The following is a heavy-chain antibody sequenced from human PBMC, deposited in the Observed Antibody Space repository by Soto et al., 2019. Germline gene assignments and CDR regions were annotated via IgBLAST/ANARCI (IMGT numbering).Heavy chain of an antibody. D-gene: IGHD3-10*01. CDR3: ARDHRYYGSGSYYFDY. CDR2: IIPIFGTA. V-gene: IGHV1-69*01. Sequence: QVRLVQSGAEVKKPRSSVKVSCKASGGTFSSYAISWVRQAPGQGLEWMGGIIPIFGTANYAQKFQGRVTITADESTSTAYMELSSLRSEDTAVYYCARDHRYYGSGSYYFDYWGQGTLVTVSS. CDR1: GGTFSSYA. J-gene: IGHJ4*02.